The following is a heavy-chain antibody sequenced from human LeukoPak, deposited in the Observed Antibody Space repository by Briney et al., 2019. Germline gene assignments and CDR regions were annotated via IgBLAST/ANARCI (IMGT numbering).Heavy chain of an antibody. CDR3: AREVGDVASTMDV. CDR1: GGSISSYY. D-gene: IGHD5-12*01. Sequence: SETLSLTCTVSGGSISSYYWSWIRQPPGKGLEWIGYIYYSGGTNYNPSLKSRVTISVDTSKNQFSLKLSSVTAADTAVYYCAREVGDVASTMDVWGKGTTVTVSS. J-gene: IGHJ6*03. V-gene: IGHV4-59*01. CDR2: IYYSGGT.